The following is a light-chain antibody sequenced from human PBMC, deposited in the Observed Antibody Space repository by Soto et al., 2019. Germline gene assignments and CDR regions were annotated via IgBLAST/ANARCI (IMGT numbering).Light chain of an antibody. V-gene: IGKV3-20*01. CDR2: DAS. CDR1: QIVRSNY. J-gene: IGKJ4*01. Sequence: EIVLTQSPDTLSLSPGERATLSCRASQIVRSNYLAWYQQKPGQAPRFLIYDASSRATGIPDRFSGSGSGTDFTLTISRLEHEDFAVYYCQQYGSSPLTFGGGTKVEIK. CDR3: QQYGSSPLT.